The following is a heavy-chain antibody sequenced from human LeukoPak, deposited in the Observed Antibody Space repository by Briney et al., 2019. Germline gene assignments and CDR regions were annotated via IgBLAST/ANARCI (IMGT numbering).Heavy chain of an antibody. CDR1: GFTFSSYW. D-gene: IGHD3-16*01. CDR3: ARGGEHVDPLDHYYYMDV. Sequence: GGSLRLSCAASGFTFSSYWMTWVRQAPRKGLEWVGNIKEDGREKYYVDSVKGRFTISRDNAKNSLYLQMNGLRAEDTAVYYCARGGEHVDPLDHYYYMDVWGKGTTVTISS. J-gene: IGHJ6*03. CDR2: IKEDGREK. V-gene: IGHV3-7*01.